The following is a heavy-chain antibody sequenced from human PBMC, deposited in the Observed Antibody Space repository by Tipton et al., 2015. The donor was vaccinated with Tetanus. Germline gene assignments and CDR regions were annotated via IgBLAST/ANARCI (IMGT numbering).Heavy chain of an antibody. Sequence: LRLSCTVSGGSVRSGDYSWNWIRQPPGKGLEWLGYIYYSGNSDYNPSLKSRVTLSVDTSNNQFSLKLNSVTAADTAVYYCARLASYSNHLDAWGQGALVTVSS. V-gene: IGHV4-30-4*08. J-gene: IGHJ4*02. D-gene: IGHD4-11*01. CDR3: ARLASYSNHLDA. CDR2: IYYSGNS. CDR1: GGSVRSGDYS.